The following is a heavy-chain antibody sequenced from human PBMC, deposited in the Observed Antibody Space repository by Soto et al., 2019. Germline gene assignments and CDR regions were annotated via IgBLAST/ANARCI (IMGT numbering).Heavy chain of an antibody. CDR1: GYSFTNYG. J-gene: IGHJ6*02. V-gene: IGHV1-18*01. D-gene: IGHD3-3*01. Sequence: ASVKVSCKASGYSFTNYGISWVRQAPGQGLEWMGWISGHNGNTNYAQKIQGRVTMTTDTSTSTAYMELRSLRSDDTAVYYCARHFGVVRDFYYYYGMDVWGQGTTVTVSS. CDR3: ARHFGVVRDFYYYYGMDV. CDR2: ISGHNGNT.